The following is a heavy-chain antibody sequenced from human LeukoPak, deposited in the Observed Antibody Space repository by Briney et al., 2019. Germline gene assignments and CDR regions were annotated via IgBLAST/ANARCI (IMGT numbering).Heavy chain of an antibody. J-gene: IGHJ4*02. CDR2: ITSSSSYI. D-gene: IGHD3-9*01. Sequence: PGGSLRLSCAASGFTFSSYSMNWVRQAPGKGLEWVSSITSSSSYIYYADSVKGRFTISRDNAKNSLYLQMNSLRAEDTAVYYCARRPNRRLRYFGYWGQGTLVTVSS. V-gene: IGHV3-21*01. CDR1: GFTFSSYS. CDR3: ARRPNRRLRYFGY.